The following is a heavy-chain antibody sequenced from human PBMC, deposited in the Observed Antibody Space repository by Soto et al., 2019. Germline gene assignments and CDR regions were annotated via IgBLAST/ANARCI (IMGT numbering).Heavy chain of an antibody. CDR1: YW. D-gene: IGHD6-6*01. CDR2: IDPSDSYT. CDR3: ARTTARRYGMDV. V-gene: IGHV5-10-1*01. J-gene: IGHJ6*02. Sequence: YWISWVRQMPGKGLEWMGRIDPSDSYTNYSPSFQGHVTISADKSISTAYLQWSSLKASDTAMYYCARTTARRYGMDVWGQGTTVTVSS.